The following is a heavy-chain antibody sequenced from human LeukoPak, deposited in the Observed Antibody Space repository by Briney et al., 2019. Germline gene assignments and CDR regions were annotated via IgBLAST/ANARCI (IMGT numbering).Heavy chain of an antibody. V-gene: IGHV3-66*01. J-gene: IGHJ4*02. Sequence: PGGSLRLSCAASGFTVSSNYMSWVRQAPGKGLEWVSVIYSGGSTYYADSVKGRFTISRDNSKNTLYLQMNSLRAEDTAVYYCARDPPHYYDSSGSLLYWGQGTLVTVSS. D-gene: IGHD3-22*01. CDR1: GFTVSSNY. CDR3: ARDPPHYYDSSGSLLY. CDR2: IYSGGST.